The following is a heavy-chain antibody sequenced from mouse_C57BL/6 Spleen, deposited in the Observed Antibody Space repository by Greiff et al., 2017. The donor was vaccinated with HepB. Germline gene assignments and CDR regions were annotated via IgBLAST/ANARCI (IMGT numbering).Heavy chain of an antibody. CDR1: GYTFTSYW. Sequence: VQLQQPGAELVKPGASVKMSCKASGYTFTSYWITWVKQRPGQGLEWIGDIYPGSGSTNYNEKFKSKATLTVDTSSSTAYMQLSSLTSEDSAVYYCAGYDYDEGAYYFDYWGQGTTLTVSS. J-gene: IGHJ2*01. V-gene: IGHV1-55*01. D-gene: IGHD2-4*01. CDR3: AGYDYDEGAYYFDY. CDR2: IYPGSGST.